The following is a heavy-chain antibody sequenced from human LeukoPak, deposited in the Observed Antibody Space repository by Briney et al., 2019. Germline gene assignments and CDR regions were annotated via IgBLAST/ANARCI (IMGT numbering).Heavy chain of an antibody. V-gene: IGHV3-48*01. Sequence: GGSLRLSCLASGFTFNSLSMNWVRQVPGKGLEWVSHITGTGRTTQYSDSVKGGFSISRDNAKNSLFLQMDSLRVEDTGIYYCATDGDGHGGYALHYWGQGILVAVSS. D-gene: IGHD5-18*01. CDR3: ATDGDGHGGYALHY. J-gene: IGHJ4*02. CDR2: ITGTGRTT. CDR1: GFTFNSLS.